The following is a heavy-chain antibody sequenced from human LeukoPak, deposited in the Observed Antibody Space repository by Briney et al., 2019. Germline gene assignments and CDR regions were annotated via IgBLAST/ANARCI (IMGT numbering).Heavy chain of an antibody. CDR2: IYPGDYDT. CDR3: ARQVPEGSFNWFDS. CDR1: AYNFTNYW. V-gene: IGHV5-51*01. Sequence: LGESLKISCKGSAYNFTNYWIGWVRQMPGKGLEWMGIIYPGDYDTKYSPSFQGQVTISADKSISTAYLQWSSLKASDTAMYYCARQVPEGSFNWFDSWGQGTLVTVSS. J-gene: IGHJ5*01. D-gene: IGHD3-3*02.